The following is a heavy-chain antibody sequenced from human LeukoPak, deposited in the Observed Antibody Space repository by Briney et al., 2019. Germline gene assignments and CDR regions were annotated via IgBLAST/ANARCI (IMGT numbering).Heavy chain of an antibody. J-gene: IGHJ5*02. Sequence: SETLSLTCTVSGGSISSHYWSWIRQPPGKGLEWIGYIYYSGSTNYNPSLKSRVTISVDTSKNQFSLKLSSVTAADTAVYYCARSPVYSSSWYSFDPWGRGTLVTVSS. CDR2: IYYSGST. CDR1: GGSISSHY. D-gene: IGHD6-13*01. CDR3: ARSPVYSSSWYSFDP. V-gene: IGHV4-59*11.